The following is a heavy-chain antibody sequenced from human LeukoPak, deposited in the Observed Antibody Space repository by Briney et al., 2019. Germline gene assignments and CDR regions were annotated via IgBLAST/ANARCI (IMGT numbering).Heavy chain of an antibody. Sequence: GGSLRLSCAASGFTFSTYWMSWVRQAPGKGLEWVANIKQDGSVKFYVDSVKGRFTISRDNAKDSMYLQMSSLRAEDTAIYYCARVLPVASRDYWGQGTLVTVSS. V-gene: IGHV3-7*01. J-gene: IGHJ4*02. CDR2: IKQDGSVK. D-gene: IGHD2-2*01. CDR1: GFTFSTYW. CDR3: ARVLPVASRDY.